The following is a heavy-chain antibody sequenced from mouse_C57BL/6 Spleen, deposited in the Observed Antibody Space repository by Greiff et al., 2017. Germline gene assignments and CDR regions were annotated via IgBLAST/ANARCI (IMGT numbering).Heavy chain of an antibody. J-gene: IGHJ4*01. CDR2: INPSTGGT. CDR3: AREGTTDYYAMDY. V-gene: IGHV1-42*01. D-gene: IGHD1-1*01. CDR1: GYSFTGYY. Sequence: EVKLVESGPELVKPGASVKISCKASGYSFTGYYMNWVKQSPEKSLEWIGEINPSTGGTTYNQKFKAKATLTVDKSSSTAYMQLKSLTSEDSAVYYCAREGTTDYYAMDYWGQGTSVTVSS.